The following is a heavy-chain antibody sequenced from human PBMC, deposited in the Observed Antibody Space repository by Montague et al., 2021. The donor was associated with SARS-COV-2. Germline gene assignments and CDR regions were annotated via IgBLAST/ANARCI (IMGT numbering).Heavy chain of an antibody. CDR1: GFTFTSYA. CDR2: IVDSDSST. CDR3: ARGVITPDY. Sequence: FRSLSCAVSGFTFTSYAMSWVRQAPGKGLEWVSGIVDSDSSTHYADSVKGRFTISRDNSKNMVYLQMNSLRAEDTAVYYCARGVITPDYWGQGTLVTVSS. J-gene: IGHJ4*02. D-gene: IGHD2-21*01. V-gene: IGHV3-23*01.